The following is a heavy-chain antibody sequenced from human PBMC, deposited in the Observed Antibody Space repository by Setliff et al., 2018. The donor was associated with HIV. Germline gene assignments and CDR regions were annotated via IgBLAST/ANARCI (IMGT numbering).Heavy chain of an antibody. D-gene: IGHD3-3*01. CDR3: ARGFYDFFYNYYMDV. J-gene: IGHJ6*03. Sequence: ASVKVSCKASGYSFTNYDINWVRQATGQGLEWMGWMNPKSGKTGYAQKFQGRVTITRNTSISTVYIDLDILRSDGAAVYYCARGFYDFFYNYYMDVWGKGTTVTVSS. V-gene: IGHV1-8*03. CDR2: MNPKSGKT. CDR1: GYSFTNYD.